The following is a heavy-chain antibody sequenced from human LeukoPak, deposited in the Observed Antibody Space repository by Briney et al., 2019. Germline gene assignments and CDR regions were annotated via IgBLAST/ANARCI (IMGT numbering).Heavy chain of an antibody. J-gene: IGHJ4*02. CDR2: INPSGVNT. Sequence: ASVKVSCKASGYPFSADYMSWVRQAPGLGLEWMGIINPSGVNTIYAQKFQGRVIMTGDTSTSTVYMELRSLRSDDTAMYYCARGGALKQPISVYWGQGSLVTVSS. V-gene: IGHV1-46*01. CDR1: GYPFSADY. CDR3: ARGGALKQPISVY. D-gene: IGHD3-16*01.